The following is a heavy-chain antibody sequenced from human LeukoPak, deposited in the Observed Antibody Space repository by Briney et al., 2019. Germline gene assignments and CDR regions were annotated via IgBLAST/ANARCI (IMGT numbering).Heavy chain of an antibody. D-gene: IGHD5-18*01. V-gene: IGHV4-39*01. CDR2: IYYSGST. J-gene: IGHJ4*02. Sequence: SETLSLTCTVSGGSISSSYYWGWIRQPPGKGLEWIGSIYYSGSTYYNPSLKSRVTISVDTSKNQFSLKLSSVTAADTAVYYCATYGYSYGLDYWGQGTLVTVSS. CDR3: ATYGYSYGLDY. CDR1: GGSISSSYY.